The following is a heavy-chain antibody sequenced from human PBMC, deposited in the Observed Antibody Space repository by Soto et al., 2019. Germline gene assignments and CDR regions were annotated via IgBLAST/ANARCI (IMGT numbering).Heavy chain of an antibody. CDR2: IYRSGST. Sequence: SETLSLTCVVSGYSISSGYYWGWIRQPPGKGLEWIGNIYRSGSTYYNPSLKSRVTISVDTSKNQFSLKLSSVTAADTAVYYCARDGEWQLPYDYWGLGTLVTV. V-gene: IGHV4-38-2*02. CDR3: ARDGEWQLPYDY. D-gene: IGHD2-15*01. J-gene: IGHJ4*02. CDR1: GYSISSGYY.